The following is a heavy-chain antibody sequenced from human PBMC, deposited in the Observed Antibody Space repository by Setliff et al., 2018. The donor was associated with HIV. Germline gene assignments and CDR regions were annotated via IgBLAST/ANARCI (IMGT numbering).Heavy chain of an antibody. D-gene: IGHD5-18*01. J-gene: IGHJ4*02. V-gene: IGHV3-7*01. Sequence: RLSCAASGFIFSPDWMSWVRLAPGKGLEWVACIKKDEIEKYYVDSVKGRFTISRDNAKNSLYLQMDSLRAEDTAVYYCASLDTAHFSGVTGVAYWGQGTMVTVSS. CDR2: IKKDEIEK. CDR3: ASLDTAHFSGVTGVAY. CDR1: GFIFSPDW.